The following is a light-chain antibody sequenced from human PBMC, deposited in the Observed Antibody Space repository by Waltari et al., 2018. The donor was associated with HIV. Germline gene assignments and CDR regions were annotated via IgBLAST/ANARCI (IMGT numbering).Light chain of an antibody. Sequence: EIVLTQSPGTLSLSPGERATLSCRASQSVSSSYLAWYQQEPGQAPRLLLDAASRRAPGIPDRFSGSGSGTDFTLTISGLEPEDFAVYYCQQYGSSPYTFGQGTNLEIK. J-gene: IGKJ2*01. CDR3: QQYGSSPYT. CDR1: QSVSSSY. CDR2: AAS. V-gene: IGKV3-20*01.